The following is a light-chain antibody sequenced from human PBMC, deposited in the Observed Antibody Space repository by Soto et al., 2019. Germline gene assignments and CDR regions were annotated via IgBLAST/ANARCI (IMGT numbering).Light chain of an antibody. CDR1: SSDVGGYNY. V-gene: IGLV2-14*01. J-gene: IGLJ1*01. CDR2: DVS. Sequence: QSVLTHPASVSGSPGQSITISCTGTSSDVGGYNYVSWYQQHPGKAPKLMIYDVSNRPSGVSNRFSGSKSGNTASLTISGLQAEDEADYYCSSYTSRSSSTYVFGTGTKVTVL. CDR3: SSYTSRSSSTYV.